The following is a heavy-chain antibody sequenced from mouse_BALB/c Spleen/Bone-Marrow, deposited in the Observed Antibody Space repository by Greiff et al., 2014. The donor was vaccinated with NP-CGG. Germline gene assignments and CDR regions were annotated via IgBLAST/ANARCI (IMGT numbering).Heavy chain of an antibody. Sequence: EVKLVESGGGFVKPGGSLKLSCAASGFTFSDFYMFWFRQTLEKRLEWVATISNGGTYTYYPDSVKGRFTISRDNAKNNLHLQMSSLKSEDTAMYYCARSGERYGAMDYWGQGTSVTVTS. CDR2: ISNGGTYT. D-gene: IGHD1-1*02. J-gene: IGHJ4*01. CDR1: GFTFSDFY. V-gene: IGHV5-4*02. CDR3: ARSGERYGAMDY.